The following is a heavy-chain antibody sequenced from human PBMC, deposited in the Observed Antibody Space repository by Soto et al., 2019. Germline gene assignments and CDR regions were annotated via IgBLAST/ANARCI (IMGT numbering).Heavy chain of an antibody. CDR2: INAGNGNT. CDR3: ARCRLARQLVDY. CDR1: GYTFTSYA. D-gene: IGHD6-6*01. V-gene: IGHV1-3*01. J-gene: IGHJ4*02. Sequence: GASVKVSCKASGYTFTSYAMHWVHQAPGQRLEWMGWINAGNGNTKYSQKFQGRVTITRDTSASTAYMELSSLRSEDTAVYYCARCRLARQLVDYWGQGTLVTVSS.